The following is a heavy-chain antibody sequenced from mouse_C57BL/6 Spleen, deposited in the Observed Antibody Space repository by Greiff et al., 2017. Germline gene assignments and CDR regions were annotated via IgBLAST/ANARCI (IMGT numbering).Heavy chain of an antibody. J-gene: IGHJ2*01. CDR3: ARSDTTVVDY. Sequence: QVQLQQSGAELARPGASVKMSCKASGYTFTSYTMHWVKQRPGQGLEWIGYINPSSGYTKYNQKFKDKATLTADKSSSTAYMQLRSLTSEDSAVYYCARSDTTVVDYWGQGTTLTVSS. D-gene: IGHD1-1*01. CDR2: INPSSGYT. V-gene: IGHV1-4*01. CDR1: GYTFTSYT.